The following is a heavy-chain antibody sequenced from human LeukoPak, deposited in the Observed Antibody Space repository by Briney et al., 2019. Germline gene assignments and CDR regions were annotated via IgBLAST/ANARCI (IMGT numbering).Heavy chain of an antibody. CDR3: ARVMTATRIVVVPAAINY. J-gene: IGHJ4*02. CDR1: GYTFTGYY. D-gene: IGHD2-2*01. V-gene: IGHV1-2*02. CDR2: INPNSGGT. Sequence: ASVKVSCKASGYTFTGYYMHWVRQAPGQGLEWMGWINPNSGGTNYAQKFQGRATMTRDTSISTAYMELSRLRSDDTAVYYCARVMTATRIVVVPAAINYWGQGTLVTVSS.